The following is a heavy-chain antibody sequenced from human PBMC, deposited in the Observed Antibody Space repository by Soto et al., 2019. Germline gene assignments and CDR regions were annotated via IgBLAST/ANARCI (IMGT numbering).Heavy chain of an antibody. CDR1: GGTFSSYT. Sequence: QVQLVQSGAEVKKPGSSVKVSCKASGGTFSSYTISWVRQAPGQGLEWMGRIIPILGIANYAQKFQGRVTITADKSTSTSYMELSSLRSEDTAVYYCARGVAGTNYYYYIDVWGKGTTVTVSS. J-gene: IGHJ6*03. CDR2: IIPILGIA. D-gene: IGHD6-19*01. V-gene: IGHV1-69*02. CDR3: ARGVAGTNYYYYIDV.